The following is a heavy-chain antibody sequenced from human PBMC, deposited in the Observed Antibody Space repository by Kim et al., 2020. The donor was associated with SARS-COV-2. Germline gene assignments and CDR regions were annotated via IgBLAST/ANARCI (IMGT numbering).Heavy chain of an antibody. D-gene: IGHD3-16*01. CDR3: ARVREYSSAVSYALDI. J-gene: IGHJ4*02. Sequence: SVKGRVTISRDNSKNTFYLQMNSLKTEDTAVYYCARVREYSSAVSYALDIWGQGTMVTVSS. V-gene: IGHV3-30*07.